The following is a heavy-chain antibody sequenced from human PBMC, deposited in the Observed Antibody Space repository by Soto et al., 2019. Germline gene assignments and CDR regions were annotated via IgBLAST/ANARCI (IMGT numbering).Heavy chain of an antibody. Sequence: PGESLKISCLGSGYKVSTWHNFTSYWIAWVRQMPGEGLEWMGIIYPGDSDTRYSPSFQGQVTISVDKSISTAYLQWSSLKASDTAIYYCARRIDSGKAFDYWGQGDLVTVSS. CDR1: GYKVSTWHNFTSYW. J-gene: IGHJ4*02. V-gene: IGHV5-51*01. D-gene: IGHD3-10*01. CDR2: IYPGDSDT. CDR3: ARRIDSGKAFDY.